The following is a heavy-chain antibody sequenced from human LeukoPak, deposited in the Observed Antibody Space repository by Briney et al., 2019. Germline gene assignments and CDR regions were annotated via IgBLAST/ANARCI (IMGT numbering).Heavy chain of an antibody. J-gene: IGHJ4*02. CDR2: IKEDGSEK. CDR3: ARIRWGALGD. V-gene: IGHV3-7*05. Sequence: GGSLRLSCAASGFTFTSYWMGWVRQAPGKGLEWVANIKEDGSEKYYVDSVKGRFTISRDNAKSSLYLQVNSLKAEDTAVYYCARIRWGALGDWGPGTLVTVSS. D-gene: IGHD1-26*01. CDR1: GFTFTSYW.